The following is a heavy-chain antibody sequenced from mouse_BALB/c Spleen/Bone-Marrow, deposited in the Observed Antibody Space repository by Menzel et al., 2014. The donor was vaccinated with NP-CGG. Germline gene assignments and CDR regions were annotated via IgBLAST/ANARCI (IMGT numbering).Heavy chain of an antibody. CDR2: ISDGGSYT. J-gene: IGHJ4*01. V-gene: IGHV5-4*02. CDR1: GFTFSDYY. Sequence: EVKLVESGGGLVKPGGSLKLSCAASGFTFSDYYMYWVRQTPEKRLEWVATISDGGSYTYYPDSVKGRFTISRDNAKNNLFLQLSCLKSEDTAMYYCAREVSMDYWGQGTSVTVSS. CDR3: AREVSMDY.